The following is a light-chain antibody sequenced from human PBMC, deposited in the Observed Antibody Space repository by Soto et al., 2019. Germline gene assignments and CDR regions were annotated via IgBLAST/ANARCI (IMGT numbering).Light chain of an antibody. V-gene: IGKV1-39*01. CDR1: QTISSW. J-gene: IGKJ5*01. CDR3: QHSYSMPIA. CDR2: AAS. Sequence: DIQMTQSPSTLSASVRDRVTITCRASQTISSWLAWFQQRPGRAPRLLIYAASTLQSGVPSRFTGSGSGTEFTLTISGLQPEDFAIYYCQHSYSMPIAFGQGTRLEIK.